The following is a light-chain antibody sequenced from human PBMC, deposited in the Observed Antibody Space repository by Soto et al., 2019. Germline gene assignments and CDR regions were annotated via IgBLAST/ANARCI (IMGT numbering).Light chain of an antibody. J-gene: IGKJ1*01. CDR2: WAS. CDR3: QQSDSTPWA. CDR1: QSVLYSSNNKNY. Sequence: DIVMTQSPDSLAVSLGERATINCKSSQSVLYSSNNKNYLAWYQQKPGQPPKLLIYWASTRESGVPDRFSGSGSGTDFALTISSRRAEDVAVYYCQQSDSTPWAVGQGTRVEIK. V-gene: IGKV4-1*01.